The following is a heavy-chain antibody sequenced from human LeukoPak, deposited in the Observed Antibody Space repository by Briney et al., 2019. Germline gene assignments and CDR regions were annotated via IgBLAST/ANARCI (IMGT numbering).Heavy chain of an antibody. D-gene: IGHD6-13*01. CDR1: GFTFSSYA. J-gene: IGHJ4*02. CDR2: ISGSGGST. CDR3: ASHSSSWYTIFDY. V-gene: IGHV3-23*01. Sequence: GGSLRLSCAASGFTFSSYAMRWVRQAPGKGLEWVSAISGSGGSTYYADSVKGRFTISRANSKTTLYLQMNSLRAEDTAVYYCASHSSSWYTIFDYWGQGTLVTVSS.